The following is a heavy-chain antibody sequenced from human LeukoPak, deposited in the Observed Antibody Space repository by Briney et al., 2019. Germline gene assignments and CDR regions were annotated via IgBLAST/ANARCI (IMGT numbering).Heavy chain of an antibody. CDR1: GFTLSNYW. V-gene: IGHV3-74*01. D-gene: IGHD1-26*01. CDR3: AKGRTNSIVGATTADY. CDR2: INTDGSST. Sequence: PGGSLRLSCAASGFTLSNYWIHWVRQAPGKGLVWVSRINTDGSSTNYADSVRGRFTVSRDNAKNTLYLQMNSLRAEDTAVYYCAKGRTNSIVGATTADYWGQGTLVTVSS. J-gene: IGHJ4*02.